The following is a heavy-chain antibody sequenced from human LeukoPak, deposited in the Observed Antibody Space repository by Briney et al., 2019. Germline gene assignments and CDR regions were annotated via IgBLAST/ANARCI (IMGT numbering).Heavy chain of an antibody. Sequence: PSETLSLTCAVYGGSFSGYYWSWICQPPGKGLEWIGEINHSGSTNYNPSLKSRVTISVDTSKNQFSLKLSSVTAADTAVYYCARVDDSYYYYMDVWGKGTTVTVSS. CDR1: GGSFSGYY. V-gene: IGHV4-34*01. CDR2: INHSGST. D-gene: IGHD3-3*01. J-gene: IGHJ6*03. CDR3: ARVDDSYYYYMDV.